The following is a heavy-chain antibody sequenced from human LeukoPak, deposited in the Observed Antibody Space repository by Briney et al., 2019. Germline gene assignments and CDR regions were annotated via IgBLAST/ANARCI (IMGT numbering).Heavy chain of an antibody. V-gene: IGHV3-23*01. CDR2: ISGSGGST. D-gene: IGHD4-17*01. J-gene: IGHJ4*02. CDR1: GFTFSSYA. Sequence: GGSLRLSCAASGFTFSSYAMSWVRQAQGKGLEWVSAISGSGGSTYYADSVKGRFTISRDNSKNTLYLQMNSLRAEETAVYYWAKKLYGPDYWGQGTLVTVSS. CDR3: AKKLYGPDY.